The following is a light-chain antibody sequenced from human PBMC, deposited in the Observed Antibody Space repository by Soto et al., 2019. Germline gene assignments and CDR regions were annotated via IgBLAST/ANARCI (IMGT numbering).Light chain of an antibody. CDR2: EPS. CDR3: AEDYLPIT. CDR1: RGIWCKF. Sequence: TVLTQYPDPPSFSPGWRATLSCRARRGIWCKFLPWHQPKPGQTPRLLICEPSTRATGGPGTFSGSGSGADFTLTISSLQPEEFGLQSCAEDYLPITSARGTLLEIK. V-gene: IGKV3D-7*01. J-gene: IGKJ5*01.